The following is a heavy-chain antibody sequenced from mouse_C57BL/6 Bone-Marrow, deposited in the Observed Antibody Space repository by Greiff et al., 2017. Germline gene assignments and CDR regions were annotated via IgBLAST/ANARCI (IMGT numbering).Heavy chain of an antibody. J-gene: IGHJ1*03. CDR3: ARDRTSRGLYWYFDV. V-gene: IGHV1-53*01. CDR2: INPSNGGT. D-gene: IGHD3-1*01. CDR1: GYTFTSYW. Sequence: QVQLQQPGTELVKPGASVKLSCKASGYTFTSYWMHWVKQRPGQGLEWIGNINPSNGGTDYNEKFKSKATLTVDKSSSTAYMQLSSLTSEDSAVYYCARDRTSRGLYWYFDVWGTGTTVTVSS.